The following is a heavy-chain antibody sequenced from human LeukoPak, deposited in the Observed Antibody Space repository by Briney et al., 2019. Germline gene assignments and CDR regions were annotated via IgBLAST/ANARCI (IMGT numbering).Heavy chain of an antibody. CDR3: ARASYVYGDYDY. J-gene: IGHJ4*02. Sequence: SETLSLTCTVSGGSISSYYWSWIRQPPGKGLEWIGYIYYSGSTNYNPSLESRVTISVDTSKNQFSLKLSSVTAADTAVYYCARASYVYGDYDYWGQGTLVTVSS. D-gene: IGHD4-17*01. CDR1: GGSISSYY. V-gene: IGHV4-59*01. CDR2: IYYSGST.